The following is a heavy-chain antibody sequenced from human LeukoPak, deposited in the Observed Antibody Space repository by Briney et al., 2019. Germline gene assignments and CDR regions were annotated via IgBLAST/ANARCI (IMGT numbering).Heavy chain of an antibody. CDR1: GGSISSYY. J-gene: IGHJ6*03. CDR3: ARGGVVVPAAIGSYYMDV. V-gene: IGHV4-59*01. D-gene: IGHD2-2*01. CDR2: IHYSGST. Sequence: PSETLSLTCTVSGGSISSYYWSWIRQPPGKGLEWIGYIHYSGSTNYNPSLKSRVTISVDTSKNQFSLKLSSVTAGDTAVYYCARGGVVVPAAIGSYYMDVWGKGTTVTVSS.